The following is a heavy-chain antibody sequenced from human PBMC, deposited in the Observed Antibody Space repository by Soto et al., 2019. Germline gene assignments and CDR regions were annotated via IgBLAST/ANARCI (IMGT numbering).Heavy chain of an antibody. Sequence: ASVKVSCKASGYTFTSYGISWVRQAPGQGLEWMGWISAYNGNTNYAQKLQGRVTMTTDTPTSTAYMELSSLRSEDTAVYYCARAVYYYDSSGSYDAFDIWGQGTMVTVSS. D-gene: IGHD3-22*01. CDR2: ISAYNGNT. CDR3: ARAVYYYDSSGSYDAFDI. J-gene: IGHJ3*02. V-gene: IGHV1-18*01. CDR1: GYTFTSYG.